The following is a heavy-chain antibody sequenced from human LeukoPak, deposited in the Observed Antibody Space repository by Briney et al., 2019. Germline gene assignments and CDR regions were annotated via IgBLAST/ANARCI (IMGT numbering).Heavy chain of an antibody. CDR3: ARGPAYDILPGQDPG. D-gene: IGHD3-9*01. CDR2: ISSSSSYI. J-gene: IGHJ4*02. CDR1: GFTFSSYS. V-gene: IGHV3-21*01. Sequence: GGSLRLSCAASGFTFSSYSMNWVRQAPGKGLEWVSSISSSSSYIYYADSVKGRFTISRDNAKNSLYLQMNSLRAEDTAVYYCARGPAYDILPGQDPGWGQGTLVTVPS.